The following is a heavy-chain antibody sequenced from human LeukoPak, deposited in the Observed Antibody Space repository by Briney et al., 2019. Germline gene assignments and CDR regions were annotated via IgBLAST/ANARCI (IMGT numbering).Heavy chain of an antibody. V-gene: IGHV3-20*04. CDR1: GFTFDDYG. Sequence: GGSLRLSCAASGFTFDDYGMSWVRQAPGKGLEWVSGINWNGGSTGYADSVKGRFTISRDNSKNTLYLQMNSLRAEDTAVYYCARGKRTGTSLDIWGQGTMVTVSS. J-gene: IGHJ3*02. CDR2: INWNGGST. D-gene: IGHD1-7*01. CDR3: ARGKRTGTSLDI.